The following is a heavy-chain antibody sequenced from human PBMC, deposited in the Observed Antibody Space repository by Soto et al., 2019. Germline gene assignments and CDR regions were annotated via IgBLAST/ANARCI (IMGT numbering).Heavy chain of an antibody. V-gene: IGHV3-13*01. CDR3: AKSQEIGTHFFDS. CDR1: GFTFSGFD. CDR2: IGTAGDT. J-gene: IGHJ4*02. Sequence: GGSLRLSCEASGFTFSGFDMHWVRQPTGKGLEWASSIGTAGDTYYAVSVKGRFTISRDNAKNSLSLQMNSLRAGDMAVYFCAKSQEIGTHFFDSWGQGTQVTVSS. D-gene: IGHD6-13*01.